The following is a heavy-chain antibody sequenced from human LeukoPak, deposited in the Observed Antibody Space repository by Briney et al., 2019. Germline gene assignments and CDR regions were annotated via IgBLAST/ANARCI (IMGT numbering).Heavy chain of an antibody. CDR1: GFTFSSYW. Sequence: QPGGSLRLSCAVSGFTFSSYWMSWVRQAPGKGLEWVANIKQDGSEKYYLDFVKGRFTISRDNAKNSVYLQMNSLRVEDTAVYYCARASSYQLLGGGCDCWGQGTLVTVSS. J-gene: IGHJ4*02. D-gene: IGHD2-2*01. V-gene: IGHV3-7*04. CDR2: IKQDGSEK. CDR3: ARASSYQLLGGGCDC.